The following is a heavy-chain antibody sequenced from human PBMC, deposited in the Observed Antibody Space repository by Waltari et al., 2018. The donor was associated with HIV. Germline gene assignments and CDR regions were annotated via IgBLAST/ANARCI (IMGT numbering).Heavy chain of an antibody. D-gene: IGHD4-17*01. CDR2: ITPSGGST. J-gene: IGHJ6*02. CDR1: GYNFTSYS. Sequence: QVQLVQSGAEVKKLGASVKVSCKASGYNFTSYSLNRARTPTGQASEWKGIITPSGGSTSYAQKFKGRVTMTRDTSTRTVYMELSSLRSEYTAVYYCARYFPDYGDYVHYDYYGMDVWGQGTTVTVSS. CDR3: ARYFPDYGDYVHYDYYGMDV. V-gene: IGHV1-46*01.